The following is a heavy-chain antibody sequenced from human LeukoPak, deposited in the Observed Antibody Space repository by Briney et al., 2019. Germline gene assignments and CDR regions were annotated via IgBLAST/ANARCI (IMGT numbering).Heavy chain of an antibody. Sequence: GGSLRLSCAASRFTFSSFDLNWVRQAPGKGLEWVAYISGSGTTIYYADSVKGRFTISRDNAKNSLYLHMNSLRAEDTAVYYCARVLAVAATGTFESWGQGTLVTVSS. CDR3: ARVLAVAATGTFES. CDR1: RFTFSSFD. J-gene: IGHJ4*02. D-gene: IGHD6-19*01. V-gene: IGHV3-48*03. CDR2: ISGSGTTI.